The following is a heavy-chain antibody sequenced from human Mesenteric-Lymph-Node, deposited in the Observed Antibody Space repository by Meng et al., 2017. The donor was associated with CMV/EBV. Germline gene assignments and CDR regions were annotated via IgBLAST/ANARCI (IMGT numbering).Heavy chain of an antibody. CDR2: INHSEST. V-gene: IGHV4-34*01. J-gene: IGHJ4*02. CDR3: ARGGGGYGDYSDY. Sequence: YAAYVGSFSGYYWRRIGRPPGAGLEWIVEINHSESTNYNPSLKSRVTISVDTSKNQFSLKLNSVTAADTAVYYCARGGGGYGDYSDYWGQGTLVTVSS. D-gene: IGHD4-17*01. CDR1: VGSFSGYY.